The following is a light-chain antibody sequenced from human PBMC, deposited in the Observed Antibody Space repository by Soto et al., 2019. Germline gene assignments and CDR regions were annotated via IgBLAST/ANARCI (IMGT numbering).Light chain of an antibody. V-gene: IGLV2-14*01. CDR3: SSYTSSSTPV. J-gene: IGLJ2*01. CDR2: EVS. CDR1: SSDVGGYNY. Sequence: QSALTQPASVSGSPGQSSTISCTGTSSDVGGYNYVSWYQQHPGKAPKVMIYEVSNRPSGVSNRFSGSKSGNTASLTISGLQAEDEADYYCSSYTSSSTPVFGGGTKLTVL.